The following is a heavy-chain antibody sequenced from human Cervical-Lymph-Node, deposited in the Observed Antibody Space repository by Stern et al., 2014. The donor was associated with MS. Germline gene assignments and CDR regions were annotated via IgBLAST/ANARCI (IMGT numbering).Heavy chain of an antibody. CDR1: GFAFSDAW. J-gene: IGHJ5*02. D-gene: IGHD1-20*01. CDR3: VTGITSTTGA. Sequence: EVQLVESGGGLVEPGGSLRLSCAASGFAFSDAWMSWVRQAPGKGLEWVGRIKSKGDGETVDFVAPVKDRFIMSRDDSKSILYLQMNSVKAEDTAVYYCVTGITSTTGAWGQGTLVTVSS. CDR2: IKSKGDGETV. V-gene: IGHV3-15*05.